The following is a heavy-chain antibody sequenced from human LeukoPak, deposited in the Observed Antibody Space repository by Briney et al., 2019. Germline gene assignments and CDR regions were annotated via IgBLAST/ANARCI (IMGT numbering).Heavy chain of an antibody. CDR1: GYTFTGYY. Sequence: GASVKVSCKASGYTFTGYYMHWVRQAPGQGLEWMGWINPNSGGTNYAQKFQGRVTMTRDTSISTAYMELSRLRSDDTAVYYCARIEMATITDYYGMDVWGQGTTVTVSS. CDR3: ARIEMATITDYYGMDV. V-gene: IGHV1-2*02. J-gene: IGHJ6*02. CDR2: INPNSGGT. D-gene: IGHD5-24*01.